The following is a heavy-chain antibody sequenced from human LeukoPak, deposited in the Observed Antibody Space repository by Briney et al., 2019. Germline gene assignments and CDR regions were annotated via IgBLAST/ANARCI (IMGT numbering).Heavy chain of an antibody. CDR3: AKEGRCSSTSCYYYGMDV. J-gene: IGHJ6*04. Sequence: GGSLRLSRAASGFTFSSYAMSWVRQAPGKGLEWVSAISGSGGSTYYADSVKGRFTISRDNSKNTLYLQMNSLRAEDTAVYYCAKEGRCSSTSCYYYGMDVWGKGTTVTVSS. V-gene: IGHV3-23*01. CDR2: ISGSGGST. CDR1: GFTFSSYA. D-gene: IGHD2-2*01.